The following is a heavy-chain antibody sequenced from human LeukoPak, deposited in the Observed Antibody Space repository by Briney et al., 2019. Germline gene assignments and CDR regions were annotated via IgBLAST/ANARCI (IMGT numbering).Heavy chain of an antibody. CDR3: ARDNSGFDY. J-gene: IGHJ4*02. CDR2: IRHDGSAR. D-gene: IGHD6-19*01. Sequence: PGGSLRLSCVASGFTFNNYWMTWVRQAPGKRLEWVANIRHDGSARYYGDSVKGRFTISRDDAKNSLFLQMNSLRADDTALYYCARDNSGFDYWGQGTLVTVSS. V-gene: IGHV3-7*01. CDR1: GFTFNNYW.